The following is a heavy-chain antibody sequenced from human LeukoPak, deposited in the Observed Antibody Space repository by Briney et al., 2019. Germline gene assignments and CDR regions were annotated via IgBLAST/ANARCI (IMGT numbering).Heavy chain of an antibody. CDR1: GFTFSSYS. D-gene: IGHD2-21*02. V-gene: IGHV3-21*01. J-gene: IGHJ6*02. CDR2: ISSSSSYI. Sequence: KSGGSLRLSCAASGFTFSSYSMNWVRQAPGKGLEWVSSISSSSSYIYYADSVRGRFTISRDNAKNSLYLQMNSLRAEDTAVYYCAREASGGDRLYYYYGMDVWGQGTTVTVSS. CDR3: AREASGGDRLYYYYGMDV.